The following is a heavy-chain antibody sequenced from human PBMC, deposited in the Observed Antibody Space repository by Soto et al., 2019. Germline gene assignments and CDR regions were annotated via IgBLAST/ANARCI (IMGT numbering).Heavy chain of an antibody. J-gene: IGHJ4*02. CDR3: ARGDTAMAFDY. V-gene: IGHV4-34*01. CDR1: GGSFSGYY. Sequence: SETLSLTCAVYGGSFSGYYWSWIRQPPGKGLEWIGEINHSGSTNYNPSLKSRVTISVDTSKNQLSLKLSSVTAADTAVYYCARGDTAMAFDYWGQGTLVTVSS. D-gene: IGHD5-18*01. CDR2: INHSGST.